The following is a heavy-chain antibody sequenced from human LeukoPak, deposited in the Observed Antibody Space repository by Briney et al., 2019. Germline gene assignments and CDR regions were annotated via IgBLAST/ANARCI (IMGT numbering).Heavy chain of an antibody. CDR1: GGSFSGYY. Sequence: SETLSLTCAVYGGSFSGYYWSWIRQPPGRGLEWIGEINHSGSTNYNPSLKSRVTISVDTSKNQFSLKLSSVTAADTAVHYCASLYYDFWSGYYREGARYFDYWGQGTLVTVSS. D-gene: IGHD3-3*01. J-gene: IGHJ4*02. CDR3: ASLYYDFWSGYYREGARYFDY. CDR2: INHSGST. V-gene: IGHV4-34*01.